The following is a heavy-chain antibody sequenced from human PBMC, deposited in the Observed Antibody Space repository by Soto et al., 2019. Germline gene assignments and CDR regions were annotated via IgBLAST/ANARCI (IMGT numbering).Heavy chain of an antibody. CDR2: MNPGSGNT. V-gene: IGHV1-8*01. D-gene: IGHD3-10*01. CDR3: ARMASSGSLNWFDP. CDR1: GYTFTNYD. J-gene: IGHJ5*02. Sequence: ASVKVSCKASGYTFTNYDISWVRQATGQGLEWMGWMNPGSGNTGYAHKFQGRVTMTRNLSISTAYMELSRLGSDDTAIYYCARMASSGSLNWFDPWGQGTLVTVSS.